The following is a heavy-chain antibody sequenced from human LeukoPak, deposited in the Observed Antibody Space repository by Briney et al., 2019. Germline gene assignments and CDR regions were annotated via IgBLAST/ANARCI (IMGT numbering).Heavy chain of an antibody. D-gene: IGHD3-10*01. CDR2: IRGAGYDT. V-gene: IGHV3-74*01. CDR3: ASDRVLGSGSLDN. CDR1: RFSLTDFW. Sequence: GWCLRLSCAPSRFSLTDFWMHGVGQTPGKAVVGVSSIRGAGYDTNSATSVERRFTISRDNATHTLYLQMNTLRPADPDVYCCASDRVLGSGSLDNWGQGTLVTVSS. J-gene: IGHJ4*02.